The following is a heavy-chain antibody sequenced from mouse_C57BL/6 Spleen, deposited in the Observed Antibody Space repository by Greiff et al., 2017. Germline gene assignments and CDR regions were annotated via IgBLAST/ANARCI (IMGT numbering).Heavy chain of an antibody. CDR3: ARPYYYGSRDFAY. J-gene: IGHJ3*01. V-gene: IGHV1-52*01. CDR2: IDPSDSET. CDR1: GYTFTSYW. Sequence: QVQLQQPGAELVRPGSSVKLSCKASGYTFTSYWMHWVKQRPIQGLEWIGNIDPSDSETHYNQKFKDKATLTVDKSSSTAYMQLSSLTSEDSAVYYCARPYYYGSRDFAYWGQGTLVTVSA. D-gene: IGHD1-1*01.